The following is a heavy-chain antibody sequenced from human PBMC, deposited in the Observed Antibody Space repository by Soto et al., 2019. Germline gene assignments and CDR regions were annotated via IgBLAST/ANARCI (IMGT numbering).Heavy chain of an antibody. V-gene: IGHV3-23*01. CDR2: ISGSGGST. D-gene: IGHD6-13*01. CDR1: GFTFSSYA. CDR3: AKDSAAGTNYYYYGMDV. Sequence: LRLSCAASGFTFSSYAMSWVRQAPGKGLEWVSAISGSGGSTYYADSVKGRFTISRDNSKNTLYLQMNSLRAEDTAVYYCAKDSAAGTNYYYYGMDVWGQGTTVTVSS. J-gene: IGHJ6*02.